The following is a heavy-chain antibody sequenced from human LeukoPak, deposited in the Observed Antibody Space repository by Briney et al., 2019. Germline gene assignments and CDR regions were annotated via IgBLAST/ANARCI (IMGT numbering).Heavy chain of an antibody. D-gene: IGHD5-12*01. CDR3: AKDRGYEPYYFDY. V-gene: IGHV3-9*01. Sequence: GRSLRVSCAASGFTFDDYAMHWVRQAPGKGLEWVSGISWNSGSIGYADSVKGRFPISRDNAKNSLYLQMSSLRAEDTALYYCAKDRGYEPYYFDYWGQGTLVTVSS. J-gene: IGHJ4*02. CDR2: ISWNSGSI. CDR1: GFTFDDYA.